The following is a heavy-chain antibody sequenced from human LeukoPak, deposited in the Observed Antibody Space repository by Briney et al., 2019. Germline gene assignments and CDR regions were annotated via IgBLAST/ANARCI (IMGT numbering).Heavy chain of an antibody. CDR1: GFTFISDA. V-gene: IGHV3-23*01. J-gene: IGHJ4*02. CDR2: IIGSGGCT. CDR3: AKLGRSDKSKFDY. D-gene: IGHD3-16*01. Sequence: GGSLLLSCAASGFTFISDAMSWVRQAPGKGLEWVSAIIGSGGCTYYADSVKGRFTISRDNSKNTLYLQMNSLRAEDTAVYYCAKLGRSDKSKFDYWGQGTLVTVSS.